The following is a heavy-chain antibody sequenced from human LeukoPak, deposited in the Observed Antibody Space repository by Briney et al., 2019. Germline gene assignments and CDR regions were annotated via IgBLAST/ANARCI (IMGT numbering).Heavy chain of an antibody. CDR3: ARDPGGAFDI. J-gene: IGHJ3*02. V-gene: IGHV4-30-2*01. CDR1: GGSISSGGYS. D-gene: IGHD3-10*01. Sequence: SETLSLTCAVSGGSISSGGYSWSWIRQPPGKGLEWVGYIYHSGSTYYNPSLKSRVTISVDRSKNQFSLKLSSVTAADTAVYYCARDPGGAFDIWGQGTMVTVSS. CDR2: IYHSGST.